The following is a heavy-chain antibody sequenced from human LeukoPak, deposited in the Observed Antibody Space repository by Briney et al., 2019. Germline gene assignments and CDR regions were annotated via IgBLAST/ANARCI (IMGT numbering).Heavy chain of an antibody. J-gene: IGHJ3*02. CDR3: ARPRTTGSRVAFDI. D-gene: IGHD1-1*01. Sequence: PGESLKISCKASGYDFLTYWIGWVCQKPGKGLEWVGYFYPGDSDTRYGPSFQGQVTLSADKSISTAYLQWNSLKASDTAIYYCARPRTTGSRVAFDIWGQGTTVIVSS. CDR2: FYPGDSDT. V-gene: IGHV5-51*01. CDR1: GYDFLTYW.